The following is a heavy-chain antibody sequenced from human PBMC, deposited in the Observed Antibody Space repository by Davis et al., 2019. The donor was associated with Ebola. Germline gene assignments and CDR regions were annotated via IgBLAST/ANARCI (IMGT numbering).Heavy chain of an antibody. J-gene: IGHJ3*02. D-gene: IGHD3-16*01. Sequence: PSETLSLTCTVSGGSMSGYYWAWIRQPPGKALELVGHIHYSGATKSNPSLKSRVTMTADTSQNQFSLELTSVTAADTAMYYCARYASSSAYAAVAFDIWGQGTFVTVSS. V-gene: IGHV4-59*01. CDR3: ARYASSSAYAAVAFDI. CDR2: IHYSGAT. CDR1: GGSMSGYY.